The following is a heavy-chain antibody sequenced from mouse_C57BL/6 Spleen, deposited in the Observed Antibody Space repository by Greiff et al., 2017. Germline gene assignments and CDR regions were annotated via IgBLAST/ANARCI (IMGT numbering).Heavy chain of an antibody. V-gene: IGHV1-69*01. Sequence: VQLQQPGAELVMPGASVKLSCKASGYNFTSYWMHWVKQRPGQGLEWIGEIDPSDSYTNYNQKFKDKSTLTVDKSSSTAYLQLSSLTSEDSAVYYCARWRVSLYFGVWGTGTTVTVST. J-gene: IGHJ1*03. CDR2: IDPSDSYT. CDR3: ARWRVSLYFGV. CDR1: GYNFTSYW.